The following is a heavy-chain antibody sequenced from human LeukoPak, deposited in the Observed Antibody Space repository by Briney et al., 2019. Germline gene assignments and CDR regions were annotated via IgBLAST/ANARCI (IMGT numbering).Heavy chain of an antibody. J-gene: IGHJ3*02. CDR1: GCSISSSSYY. Sequence: PSETLSLTCTVSGCSISSSSYYWGWIRQPPGKGLEWIGSIYYSGRTYYNPSLKSRVTISVDTSKNQFSLKLSSVTAADTAVYYCESQFTIFGENAFDIWGQGTMVTVSS. CDR2: IYYSGRT. CDR3: ESQFTIFGENAFDI. D-gene: IGHD3-3*01. V-gene: IGHV4-39*01.